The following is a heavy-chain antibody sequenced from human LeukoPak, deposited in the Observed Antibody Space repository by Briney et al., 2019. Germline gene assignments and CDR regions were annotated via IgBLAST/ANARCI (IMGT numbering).Heavy chain of an antibody. V-gene: IGHV1-2*02. CDR3: ARVITMIGYGMDV. D-gene: IGHD3-22*01. CDR1: GYIFTNYY. J-gene: IGHJ6*02. Sequence: ASVKVSCKASGYIFTNYYMHWVRQAPGQGLEWMGWINPNSGGTNYAQKFQGRVTMTRDTSISTAYMELSRLRSDDTAVYYCARVITMIGYGMDVWGQGTTVTVSS. CDR2: INPNSGGT.